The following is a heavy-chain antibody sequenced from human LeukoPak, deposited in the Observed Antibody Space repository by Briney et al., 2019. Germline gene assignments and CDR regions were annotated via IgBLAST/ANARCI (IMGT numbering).Heavy chain of an antibody. CDR2: IYSGGNT. V-gene: IGHV3-53*05. Sequence: PGGSLRLSCAASGFTVSNYYMTWVRQAPGKVLEWVSVIYSGGNTYYADSVKGRFTSSRDNSKNTLYLQMNSLRAEDTAVYYCAKDGGLPYNWFDPWGQGTLVTVSS. J-gene: IGHJ5*02. CDR1: GFTVSNYY. CDR3: AKDGGLPYNWFDP. D-gene: IGHD5-12*01.